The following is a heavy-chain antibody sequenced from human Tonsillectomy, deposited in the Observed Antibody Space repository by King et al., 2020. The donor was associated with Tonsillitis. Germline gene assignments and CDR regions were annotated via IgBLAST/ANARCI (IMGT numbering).Heavy chain of an antibody. D-gene: IGHD4-17*01. CDR2: ISSRSSYT. J-gene: IGHJ3*02. V-gene: IGHV3-11*06. Sequence: QMQLVESGGGLVKPGGSLRLSCAASGFTFSDYYMSWIRQAPGKGLEWVLYISSRSSYTNYADSVKGRFTIYRDNAKYSLYLKMNSLRAEDTAVYYCARPTVTTLWDVFDIWGQGTMVTVSS. CDR3: ARPTVTTLWDVFDI. CDR1: GFTFSDYY.